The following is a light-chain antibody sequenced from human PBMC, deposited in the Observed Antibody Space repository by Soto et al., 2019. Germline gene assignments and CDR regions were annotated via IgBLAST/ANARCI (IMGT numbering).Light chain of an antibody. CDR2: GAS. J-gene: IGKJ4*01. CDR3: RQDGSSLLT. V-gene: IGKV3-20*01. CDR1: QSVSSSY. Sequence: EIVLTQSPGTLSLSPGERATLSCRASQSVSSSYLAWYQQKPGQAPRLLIYGASSRATGIPDRFSGSGSGTAVTLTISRLEPGDFAMDYCRQDGSSLLTFGGETKVEIK.